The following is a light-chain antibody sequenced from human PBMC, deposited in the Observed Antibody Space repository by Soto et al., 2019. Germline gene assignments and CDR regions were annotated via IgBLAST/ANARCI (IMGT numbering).Light chain of an antibody. Sequence: EIVLTQSPGPLSMSPGERATLSGRASQSISSNYLAWYQQKPGQAPRLLIYGASSRATGIPDRFSGSWSGIDFTLTISRLEAEDFAVYYCQQYGSSPRTFGQGTKVEFK. CDR1: QSISSNY. V-gene: IGKV3-20*01. J-gene: IGKJ1*01. CDR3: QQYGSSPRT. CDR2: GAS.